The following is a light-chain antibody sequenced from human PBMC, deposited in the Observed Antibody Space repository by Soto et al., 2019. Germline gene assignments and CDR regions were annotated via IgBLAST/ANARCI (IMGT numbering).Light chain of an antibody. CDR1: QSISIW. CDR3: QQYNSHPYA. V-gene: IGKV1-5*03. Sequence: DIPMTQSPSTLSASVGDRVTITCRASQSISIWLAWYQQKPGKVPSLLIYKASSLQTGVSPRFSGSGSGTEFTLTISSLQPDDFATYYCQQYNSHPYAFGQGTKLEIK. CDR2: KAS. J-gene: IGKJ2*01.